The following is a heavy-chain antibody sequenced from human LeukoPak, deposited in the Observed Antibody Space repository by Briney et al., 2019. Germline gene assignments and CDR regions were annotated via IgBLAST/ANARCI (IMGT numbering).Heavy chain of an antibody. J-gene: IGHJ4*02. CDR3: ARGYGDYYFDY. V-gene: IGHV4-61*01. CDR1: GGSVSSGSYY. Sequence: QSSETLSLTCTVSGGSVSSGSYYWSWIRQPPGKGLEWIGYIYYSGSTNYNPSLKSRVTISVDTSKNQFSLKLSSVTAADTAVYYCARGYGDYYFDYWGQGTLVTVSS. CDR2: IYYSGST. D-gene: IGHD4-17*01.